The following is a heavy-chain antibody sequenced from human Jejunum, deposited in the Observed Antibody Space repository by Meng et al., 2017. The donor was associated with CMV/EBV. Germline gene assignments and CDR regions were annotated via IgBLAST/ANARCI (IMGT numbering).Heavy chain of an antibody. CDR1: GFTFSSSA. CDR3: AKDRSFTVRGYFDY. CDR2: ITGTAGST. J-gene: IGHJ4*02. V-gene: IGHV3-23*01. Sequence: SGFTFSSSAMSWVRQATGKGLEWVSAITGTAGSTFYADSVKGRFTISRDNSKNTLYLQMNSLRAEDTAVYYCAKDRSFTVRGYFDYWGQGTLVIVSS. D-gene: IGHD4-11*01.